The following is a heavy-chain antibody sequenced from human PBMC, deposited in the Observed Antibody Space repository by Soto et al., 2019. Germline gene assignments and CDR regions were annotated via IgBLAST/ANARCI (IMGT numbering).Heavy chain of an antibody. V-gene: IGHV3-48*04. CDR3: AREGKNSGYDFDY. D-gene: IGHD5-12*01. Sequence: GGSLRLSCAASGFTFSSYSMNWVRQAPGKGLEWVSYISSSSSTIYYADSVKGRFTISRDNAKNSLYLQMNSLRAEDTAVYYCAREGKNSGYDFDYWGQGTLVTVSS. CDR2: ISSSSSTI. J-gene: IGHJ4*02. CDR1: GFTFSSYS.